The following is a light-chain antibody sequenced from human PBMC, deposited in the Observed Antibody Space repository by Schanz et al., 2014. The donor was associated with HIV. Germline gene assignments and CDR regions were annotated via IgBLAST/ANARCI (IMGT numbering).Light chain of an antibody. CDR3: QYFGNSGGT. CDR2: RAS. V-gene: IGKV3-20*01. Sequence: EIVLTQSPATLSLSPGERATLSCRASQSVSSSYLAWYQQKPGQAPSLLIYRASTRATGIPARFSGSGSGTEFTLTISSLEPEDFAVYYCQYFGNSGGTFGGGTKVEIK. CDR1: QSVSSSY. J-gene: IGKJ4*01.